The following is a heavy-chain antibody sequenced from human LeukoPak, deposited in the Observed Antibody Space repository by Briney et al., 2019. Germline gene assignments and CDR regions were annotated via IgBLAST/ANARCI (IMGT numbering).Heavy chain of an antibody. Sequence: KPSQTVSLTCTVSGGSISSGSYYWSWIRQPAGKGLEWIGRIYTSGSTNYNPSLKSRVTISVDTSKNQFSLKLSSATAADTAVYYCARDRTQWPESESYYYYYMDVWGKGTTVTVSS. V-gene: IGHV4-61*02. CDR3: ARDRTQWPESESYYYYYMDV. J-gene: IGHJ6*03. CDR2: IYTSGST. D-gene: IGHD6-19*01. CDR1: GGSISSGSYY.